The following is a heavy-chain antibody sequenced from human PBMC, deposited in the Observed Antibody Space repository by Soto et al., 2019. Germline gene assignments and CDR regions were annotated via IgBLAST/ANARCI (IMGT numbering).Heavy chain of an antibody. J-gene: IGHJ4*02. CDR2: IYWDDSK. D-gene: IGHD3-10*01. CDR1: GFSLTTDRVG. Sequence: QITLKESGPTLVKPTQTLTLTCTFSGFSLTTDRVGVGWIRQPPGEALEWLAVIYWDDSKTYRPSLESRLTITKDTSKNQVALTMTNMDSLDTATYYCAHAYGGWSLYWGQGTLVTVSS. V-gene: IGHV2-5*02. CDR3: AHAYGGWSLY.